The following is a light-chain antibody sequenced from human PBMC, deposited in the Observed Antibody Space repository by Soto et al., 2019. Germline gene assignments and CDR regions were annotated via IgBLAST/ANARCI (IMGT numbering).Light chain of an antibody. CDR1: QSINRW. J-gene: IGKJ1*01. Sequence: DIQMCHSPSSLSASIGDSVTITCRASQSINRWLAWYQQKPGRAPKLLIYDASTLQRGVPSRFSGSGSGTEFALTISSLQPDDFATYHCQEYNTYSWAFGQGTKVDIK. CDR3: QEYNTYSWA. CDR2: DAS. V-gene: IGKV1-5*01.